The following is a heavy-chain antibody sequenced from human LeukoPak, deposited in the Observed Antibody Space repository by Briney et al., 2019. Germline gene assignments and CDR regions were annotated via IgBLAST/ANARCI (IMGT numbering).Heavy chain of an antibody. CDR2: INTDGSST. J-gene: IGHJ5*02. CDR3: ARVGSSGDYSYNWFDP. V-gene: IGHV3-74*01. CDR1: GFTFSSYW. D-gene: IGHD3-22*01. Sequence: GGSLRLSCAASGFTFSSYWMHWVRQAPGKGLVWVSRINTDGSSTSYADSVKGRFTVSRDNAQNSLYLQMNSLRAEDTAVYYCARVGSSGDYSYNWFDPWGQGTLVTVSS.